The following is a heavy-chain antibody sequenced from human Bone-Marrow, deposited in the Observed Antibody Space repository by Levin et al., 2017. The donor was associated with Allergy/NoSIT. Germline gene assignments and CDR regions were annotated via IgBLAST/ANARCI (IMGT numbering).Heavy chain of an antibody. CDR1: GFTFVDYA. J-gene: IGHJ5*01. D-gene: IGHD3-10*01. Sequence: GGSLRLSCTTSGFTFVDYAMSWFRQAPGKGLEWLGSIRSAAYGGTTQYVASVQGRFSISRDDFKNIAYVQMNSLRTEDTALYCCSTTSNHFFSGTYYPNSWGQGTLVTVSS. CDR3: STTSNHFFSGTYYPNS. CDR2: IRSAAYGGTT. V-gene: IGHV3-49*03.